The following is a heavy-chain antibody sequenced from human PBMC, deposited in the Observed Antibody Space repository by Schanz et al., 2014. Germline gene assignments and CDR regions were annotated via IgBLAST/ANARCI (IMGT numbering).Heavy chain of an antibody. V-gene: IGHV3-33*06. D-gene: IGHD4-17*01. Sequence: QVQLVESGGGVVRPGRSLRLSCAASGFTFNNYGMHWVRQAPGKGLEWVAVIWYDGTDRYYADSVKGRFTISRDNSKNILYLQMNSLRAEDTALYYCAKDPHKDYGGKPQTFDIWGQGTMVTVSS. J-gene: IGHJ3*02. CDR3: AKDPHKDYGGKPQTFDI. CDR2: IWYDGTDR. CDR1: GFTFNNYG.